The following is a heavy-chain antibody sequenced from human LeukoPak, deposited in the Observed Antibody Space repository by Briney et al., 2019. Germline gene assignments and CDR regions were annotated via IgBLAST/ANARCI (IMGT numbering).Heavy chain of an antibody. V-gene: IGHV1-2*02. CDR2: INPNSGGT. J-gene: IGHJ4*02. CDR1: GYTFTGYY. D-gene: IGHD4-17*01. CDR3: ARIRYGVETLDY. Sequence: ASVKVSCKASGYTFTGYYMHWVRQAPGQGLEWMGWINPNSGGTNYAQKFQGRVTMTRDTSISTAYMELSRLRSDDTAVYYCARIRYGVETLDYWGQGTLVTVSP.